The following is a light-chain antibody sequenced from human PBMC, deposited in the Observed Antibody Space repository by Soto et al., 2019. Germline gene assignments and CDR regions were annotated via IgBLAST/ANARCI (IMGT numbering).Light chain of an antibody. J-gene: IGLJ2*01. CDR1: SSDVGAYNY. CDR3: SSSAGNNVGV. Sequence: QSALTQPPSASGSPGQSVTISCTGTSSDVGAYNYVSWYQQHPGKAPKLIIYEVSKRPSGVPDRFSGSKSGNTASLNVSGLQAEDEADYYCSSSAGNNVGVFGGGTKVTVL. V-gene: IGLV2-8*01. CDR2: EVS.